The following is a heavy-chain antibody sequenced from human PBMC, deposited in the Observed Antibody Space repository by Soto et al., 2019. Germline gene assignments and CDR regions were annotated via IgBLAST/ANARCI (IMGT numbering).Heavy chain of an antibody. CDR2: VFYSGAT. Sequence: SQTLSLTCNVSAGPIKTGDYCWNWIRQPPGKGLEWIGYVFYSGATNYSTSLTSRAAISMDTSKNQFSLSLPSVTAADTAVYYCARAGFSYGHLLFWGQGIRVT. CDR3: ARAGFSYGHLLF. CDR1: AGPIKTGDYC. V-gene: IGHV4-30-4*01. J-gene: IGHJ4*02. D-gene: IGHD3-10*01.